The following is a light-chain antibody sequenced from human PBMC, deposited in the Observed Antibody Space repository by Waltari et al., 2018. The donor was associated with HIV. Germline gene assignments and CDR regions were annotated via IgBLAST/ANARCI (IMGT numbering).Light chain of an antibody. Sequence: QSALTQPRSVSGCPGQPVTISCTGTSSDIGDYSYVSWYQQLPDKAPKLIIYDVNKRPSGVPGRFSGSKSGNTASLTISGLLTEDEADYYCCSYAGSYTWVFGGGTRLTVL. CDR3: CSYAGSYTWV. J-gene: IGLJ3*02. V-gene: IGLV2-11*01. CDR2: DVN. CDR1: SSDIGDYSY.